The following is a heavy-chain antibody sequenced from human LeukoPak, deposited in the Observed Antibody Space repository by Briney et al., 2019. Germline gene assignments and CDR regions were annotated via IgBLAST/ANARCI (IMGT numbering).Heavy chain of an antibody. V-gene: IGHV1-8*02. Sequence: ASVKVSCKASGYTFTSYGISWVRQATGQGLEWMGWMNPNSGNTGYAQKFQGRVTMTRNTSISTAYMELSSLRSEDTAVYYCARATRSITIFGVVSRAYFDYWGQGTLVTVSS. CDR3: ARATRSITIFGVVSRAYFDY. J-gene: IGHJ4*02. CDR2: MNPNSGNT. D-gene: IGHD3-3*01. CDR1: GYTFTSYG.